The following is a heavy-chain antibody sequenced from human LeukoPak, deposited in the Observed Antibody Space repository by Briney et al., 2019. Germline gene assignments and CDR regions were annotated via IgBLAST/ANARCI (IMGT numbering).Heavy chain of an antibody. D-gene: IGHD3-16*01. CDR1: GCSFTSYW. V-gene: IGHV5-51*01. CDR3: ARWAGGGDYYYGMDV. Sequence: GESLKISCKGSGCSFTSYWIGWVRQMPGKGLEWMGIIFPGDPDTRYSPSFQGQVTISADKSISTAYLQWSSLKASDTAMYYCARWAGGGDYYYGMDVWGQGTTVTVSS. J-gene: IGHJ6*02. CDR2: IFPGDPDT.